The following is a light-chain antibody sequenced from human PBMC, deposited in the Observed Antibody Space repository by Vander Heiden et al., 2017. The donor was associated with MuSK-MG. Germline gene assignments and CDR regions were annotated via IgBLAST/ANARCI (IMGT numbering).Light chain of an antibody. J-gene: IGKJ1*01. V-gene: IGKV1-39*01. CDR2: AAS. CDR3: QQSDSTPQT. Sequence: DVQMTQSPSSLSASVGDRVTITCRASQSISNYLNWYQQIPGKAPKLLISAASILESGVPSRFSGSRSVTDFTLTISSLQPEDFATYSCQQSDSTPQTFGQGTKVEI. CDR1: QSISNY.